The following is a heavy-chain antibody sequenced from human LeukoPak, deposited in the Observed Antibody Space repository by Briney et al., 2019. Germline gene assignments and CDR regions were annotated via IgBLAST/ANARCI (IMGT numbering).Heavy chain of an antibody. D-gene: IGHD6-13*01. CDR3: ARAVMSSSWYFDY. CDR1: GYTFTGYC. CDR2: INPNSGGT. V-gene: IGHV1-2*02. Sequence: VSSVKVSFKASGYTFTGYCMHWVRQAPGQGLEWVGWINPNSGGTNDAQKFQGRVSMTRDLSISIAYMELSRLRSDDTAVYYCARAVMSSSWYFDYWGQGALVTVSS. J-gene: IGHJ4*02.